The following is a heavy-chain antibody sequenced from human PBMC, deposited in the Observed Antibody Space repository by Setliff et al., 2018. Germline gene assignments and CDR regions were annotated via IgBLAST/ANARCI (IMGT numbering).Heavy chain of an antibody. D-gene: IGHD3-22*01. Sequence: PSETLSLTCTVSGGSISSSSYYWGWIRQPPGKGLEWIGSIYYSGSTYYNPSLKSRVTISVDTSKNQFSLKLSSVTAADTAVYYCARLGSARYDSSGYYPDNWFDPWSQGTLVTVSS. CDR2: IYYSGST. V-gene: IGHV4-39*01. J-gene: IGHJ5*02. CDR1: GGSISSSSYY. CDR3: ARLGSARYDSSGYYPDNWFDP.